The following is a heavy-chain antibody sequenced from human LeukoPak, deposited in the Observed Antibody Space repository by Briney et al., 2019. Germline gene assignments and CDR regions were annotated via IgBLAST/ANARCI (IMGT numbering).Heavy chain of an antibody. CDR3: ARDSALGVYYYGMDV. Sequence: SETLSLTCTVSGGSISSYYWSWIRQPPGKGLEWIGYIYYSGSTNYDPSLKSRVTMSVDTSKNQFSLKLSSVTAADTAVYYCARDSALGVYYYGMDVWGQGTTVTVSS. J-gene: IGHJ6*02. CDR2: IYYSGST. D-gene: IGHD3-16*01. CDR1: GGSISSYY. V-gene: IGHV4-59*01.